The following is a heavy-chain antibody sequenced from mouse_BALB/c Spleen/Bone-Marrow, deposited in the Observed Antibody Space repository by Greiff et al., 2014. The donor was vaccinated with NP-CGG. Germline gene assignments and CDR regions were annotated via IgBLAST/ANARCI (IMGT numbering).Heavy chain of an antibody. D-gene: IGHD3-3*01. V-gene: IGHV5-4*02. J-gene: IGHJ4*01. CDR3: AGTWEAMDY. CDR2: ISDGGTYT. Sequence: VMLVESGGGLVKPGGSLKLSCAASGFTFSDYYMYWVRQTPEKRLEWVATISDGGTYTYYPDSVRGRFTISRDNAKNNLYLQMSSLKSEDTAMYYCAGTWEAMDYWGQGTSVTVSS. CDR1: GFTFSDYY.